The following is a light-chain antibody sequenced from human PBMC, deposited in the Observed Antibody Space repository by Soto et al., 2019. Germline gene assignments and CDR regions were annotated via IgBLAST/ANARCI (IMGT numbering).Light chain of an antibody. V-gene: IGKV3-20*01. CDR1: QSVSSSY. CDR3: QQYGSSPPWT. CDR2: GAS. Sequence: EIVLTQSPGTLSLSPGERATLSCRASQSVSSSYLAWYQQKPGQAPRLLIYGASSRATGIPDRFSGSGSGTDFTLTISRLDPEDCAVYYCQQYGSSPPWTFGQGTKVEIK. J-gene: IGKJ1*01.